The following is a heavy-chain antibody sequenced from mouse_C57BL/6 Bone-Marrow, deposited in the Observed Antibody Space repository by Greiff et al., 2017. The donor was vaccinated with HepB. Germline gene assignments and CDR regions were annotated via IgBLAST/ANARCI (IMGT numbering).Heavy chain of an antibody. CDR1: GYTFTEYT. CDR2: FYPGSGSI. Sequence: QVHVKQSGAELVKPGASVKLSCKASGYTFTEYTIHWVKQRSGQGLEWIGWFYPGSGSIKYNEKFKDKVTLTADKSSSTVYMELSRLTSEDSAVYFCARHEDCRSNYGFAYWGQGTLVTVSA. D-gene: IGHD2-5*01. V-gene: IGHV1-62-2*01. J-gene: IGHJ3*01. CDR3: ARHEDCRSNYGFAY.